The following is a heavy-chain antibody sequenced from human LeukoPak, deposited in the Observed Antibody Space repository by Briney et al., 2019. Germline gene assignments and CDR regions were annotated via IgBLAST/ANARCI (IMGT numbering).Heavy chain of an antibody. CDR2: IRYDGSNK. D-gene: IGHD6-13*01. Sequence: HPGGSLRLSCAASGFTFSSYGMHWVRQAPGKGLEWVAFIRYDGSNKYYADSVKGRLTISRDNSKNTLYLQMNSLRAEDTAVYYCAKDARIAAAPRYYYYMDVWGKGTTVTVSS. J-gene: IGHJ6*03. CDR1: GFTFSSYG. CDR3: AKDARIAAAPRYYYYMDV. V-gene: IGHV3-30*02.